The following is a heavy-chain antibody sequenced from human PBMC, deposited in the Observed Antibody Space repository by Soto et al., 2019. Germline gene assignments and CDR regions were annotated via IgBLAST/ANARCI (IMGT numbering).Heavy chain of an antibody. CDR3: ALTYDPDAFDI. V-gene: IGHV1-69*13. CDR2: INPIFGTA. CDR1: GGTFSSYA. D-gene: IGHD3-16*01. J-gene: IGHJ3*02. Sequence: GASVKVSCKASGGTFSSYAISWVRQAPGQGLEWMGGINPIFGTANYAQKFQGRVTITADESTSTAYMELSSLRSEDTAVYYCALTYDPDAFDIWGQGTMVTVSS.